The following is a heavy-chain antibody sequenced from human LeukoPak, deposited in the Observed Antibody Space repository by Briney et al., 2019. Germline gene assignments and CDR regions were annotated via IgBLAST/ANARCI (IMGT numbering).Heavy chain of an antibody. D-gene: IGHD2-21*01. CDR3: ARAILPKAVIGSQNGYGMDV. Sequence: SETLSLTCTVSGGSISSYYWSWIRQPPGKGLEWIGYIYYSGSTNYDTSLKSRVTISVDTSKNQFSLKLSSVTAADTAVYYCARAILPKAVIGSQNGYGMDVWGQGTTVTVSS. V-gene: IGHV4-59*01. CDR1: GGSISSYY. CDR2: IYYSGST. J-gene: IGHJ6*02.